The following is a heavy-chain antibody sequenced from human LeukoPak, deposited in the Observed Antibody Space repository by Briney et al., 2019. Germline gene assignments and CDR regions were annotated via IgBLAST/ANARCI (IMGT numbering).Heavy chain of an antibody. D-gene: IGHD3-10*02. CDR1: GFTFISYA. CDR3: AELGITMIGGV. Sequence: GGSLRLSCAASGFTFISYAMHWVRQAPGKGVEYVSAISSNGGSTYYANSVKGRFTISRDNAKNSLYLQMNSLRAEDTAVYYCAELGITMIGGVWGKGTTVTISS. CDR2: ISSNGGST. J-gene: IGHJ6*04. V-gene: IGHV3-64*01.